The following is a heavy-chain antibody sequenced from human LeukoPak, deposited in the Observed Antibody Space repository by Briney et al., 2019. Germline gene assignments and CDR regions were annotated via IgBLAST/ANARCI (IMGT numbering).Heavy chain of an antibody. CDR2: ISSSSSYT. CDR1: GFTFSNYA. Sequence: PGGSLRLSCAASGFTFSNYAMSWIRQAPGKGLEWISYISSSSSYTNYADSVKGRFTISRDNAKNSLYLQMNSLRAEDTAVYYCARGTRDSSSGYYGMDVWGQGTTVTVSS. CDR3: ARGTRDSSSGYYGMDV. V-gene: IGHV3-11*06. D-gene: IGHD6-6*01. J-gene: IGHJ6*02.